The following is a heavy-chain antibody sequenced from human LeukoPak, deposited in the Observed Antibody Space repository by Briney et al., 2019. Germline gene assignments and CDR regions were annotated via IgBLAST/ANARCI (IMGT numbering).Heavy chain of an antibody. Sequence: GASLRLSCAASGFTFSSYAMCWLRQAPGKGLEWVPAISGSGGSTYYADSVKGRFTISRDNSKNTLYLQMNSLRAEDTAVYYCAKSSTMIVVATDYWGQGTLVTVSS. CDR3: AKSSTMIVVATDY. J-gene: IGHJ4*02. CDR2: ISGSGGST. D-gene: IGHD3-22*01. V-gene: IGHV3-23*01. CDR1: GFTFSSYA.